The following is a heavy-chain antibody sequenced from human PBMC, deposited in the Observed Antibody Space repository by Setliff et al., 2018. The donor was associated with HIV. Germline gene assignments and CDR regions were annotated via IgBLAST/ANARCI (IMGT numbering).Heavy chain of an antibody. V-gene: IGHV1-69*13. CDR2: IIPIFGTA. J-gene: IGHJ6*03. Sequence: SVKVSCKASGGTFSSYGISWMRQAPGQGLEWMGGIIPIFGTANYAQKFQGRVTITADESTSTAYMEPSSLRSEDTAVYYCARGESIAVAYYHYYYMDVWGKGTTVTVSS. CDR1: GGTFSSYG. D-gene: IGHD6-19*01. CDR3: ARGESIAVAYYHYYYMDV.